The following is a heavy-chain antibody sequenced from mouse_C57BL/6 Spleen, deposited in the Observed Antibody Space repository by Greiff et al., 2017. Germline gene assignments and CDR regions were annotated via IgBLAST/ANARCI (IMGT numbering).Heavy chain of an antibody. CDR2: INPNNGGT. V-gene: IGHV1-22*01. J-gene: IGHJ3*01. CDR3: ARGGKGSSYRFAY. D-gene: IGHD1-1*01. Sequence: EVQLQQSGPELVKPGASVKMSCKASGYTFTDYNMHWVKQSHGKSLEWIGYINPNNGGTSYNQQFKGKATLTVNKSSSTAYMEPRSLTSEDSAVDYCARGGKGSSYRFAYWGQGTLVTVSA. CDR1: GYTFTDYN.